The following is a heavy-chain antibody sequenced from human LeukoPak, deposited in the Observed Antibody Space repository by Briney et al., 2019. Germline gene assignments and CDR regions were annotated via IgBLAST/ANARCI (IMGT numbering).Heavy chain of an antibody. CDR2: TNPSGGST. D-gene: IGHD3-3*01. Sequence: ASVKVSCKASGYTFTSYYMHWVRQAPGQGLEWMGITNPSGGSTSYAQKFQGRATMTRDTSTSTVYMELSSLRSEDTAVYYCARDLLDGYFDYWGQGTLVTVSS. CDR1: GYTFTSYY. CDR3: ARDLLDGYFDY. J-gene: IGHJ4*02. V-gene: IGHV1-46*01.